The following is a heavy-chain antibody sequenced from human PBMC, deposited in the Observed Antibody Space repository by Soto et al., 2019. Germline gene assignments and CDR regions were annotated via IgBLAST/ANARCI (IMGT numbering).Heavy chain of an antibody. V-gene: IGHV3-33*01. CDR1: GFTFSSYG. D-gene: IGHD5-18*01. CDR2: IWYDGSNK. CDR3: ARVSGYSYVYPHYYYNGMHV. Sequence: PGGSLRLSCAASGFTFSSYGMHWVRQAPGKGLEWVAVIWYDGSNKYYADSVKGRFTISRDNSKNTLYLQMNSLRAEDTAVYYCARVSGYSYVYPHYYYNGMHVWAQGRTLTV. J-gene: IGHJ6*02.